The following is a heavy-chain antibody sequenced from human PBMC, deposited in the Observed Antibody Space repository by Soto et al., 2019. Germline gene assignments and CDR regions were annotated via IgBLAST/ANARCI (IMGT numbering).Heavy chain of an antibody. V-gene: IGHV3-33*01. CDR1: GFTFSSYG. D-gene: IGHD3-22*01. Sequence: PGGSLRLSCAASGFTFSSYGMHWVRQAPGKGLEWVAVIWYDGSNKYYADSVKGRFTISRDNSKNTLYLQMNSLRAEDTAVYYCVRATYFSDSSGYTRCFDHWGQGTLVTVSS. J-gene: IGHJ5*02. CDR3: VRATYFSDSSGYTRCFDH. CDR2: IWYDGSNK.